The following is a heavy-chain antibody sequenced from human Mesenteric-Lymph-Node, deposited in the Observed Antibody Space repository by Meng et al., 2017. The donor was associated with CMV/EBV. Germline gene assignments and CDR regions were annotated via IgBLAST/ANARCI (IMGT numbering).Heavy chain of an antibody. CDR1: GGSFRSYA. Sequence: SVKVSCKASGGSFRSYAISWVRQAPGQGLEWMGGIIPFFGPTTYAQKFQGRVTITTDASSTTSYMELSSLKSEDTAVYYCARVVSNSGHYYFFDVWGQGTTVTVSS. CDR2: IIPFFGPT. D-gene: IGHD1-1*01. CDR3: ARVVSNSGHYYFFDV. J-gene: IGHJ6*01. V-gene: IGHV1-69*05.